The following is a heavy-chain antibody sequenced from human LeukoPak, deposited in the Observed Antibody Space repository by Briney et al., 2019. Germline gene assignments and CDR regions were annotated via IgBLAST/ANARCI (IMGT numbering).Heavy chain of an antibody. CDR3: ASGAEGGTYRY. D-gene: IGHD2-15*01. Sequence: PGGSLRLSCAASGFTFRAYSMSWVRQAPGKGLEWVANIKEDGSAKYYVDSVTGRFTISRDNAKNSLFLQMNSLRAEDTAVYYCASGAEGGTYRYWGQGTLVTVSS. CDR1: GFTFRAYS. V-gene: IGHV3-7*02. J-gene: IGHJ4*02. CDR2: IKEDGSAK.